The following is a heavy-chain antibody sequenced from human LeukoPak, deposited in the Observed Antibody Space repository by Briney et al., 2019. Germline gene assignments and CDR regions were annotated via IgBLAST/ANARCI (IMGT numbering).Heavy chain of an antibody. CDR1: GFTVSSNY. Sequence: GGSLRLSCAASGFTVSSNYMSWVRQALGKALEWVSVIYSGGTTYYADSVKGRFTISRDNSKNTLYLQMNSLRTEDTAVYYCARDLYDYVSYWGQGTLVTVSS. CDR2: IYSGGTT. D-gene: IGHD3-10*02. V-gene: IGHV3-66*01. J-gene: IGHJ4*02. CDR3: ARDLYDYVSY.